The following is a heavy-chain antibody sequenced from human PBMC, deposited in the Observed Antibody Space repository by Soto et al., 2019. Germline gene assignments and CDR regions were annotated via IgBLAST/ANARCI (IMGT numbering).Heavy chain of an antibody. V-gene: IGHV4-30-2*01. D-gene: IGHD3-22*01. CDR1: GASISSGDYS. CDR2: IYHSGST. Sequence: LSLTCAVSGASISSGDYSWSWIRQPPGKGLEWIGYIYHSGSTYYNPSLKSRVTISVDRSKNQFSLKLSSVTAADTAVYYCARTNYYDSSGYYYESCWFDPWGQGTLVTVSS. CDR3: ARTNYYDSSGYYYESCWFDP. J-gene: IGHJ5*02.